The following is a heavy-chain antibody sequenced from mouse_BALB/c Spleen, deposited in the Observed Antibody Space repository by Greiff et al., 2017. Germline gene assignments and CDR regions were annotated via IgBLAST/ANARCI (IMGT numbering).Heavy chain of an antibody. CDR3: ARREGDAMDV. CDR2: ISSGSSTI. V-gene: IGHV5-17*02. Sequence: EVQLVESGGGLVQPGGSRKLSCAASGFTFSSFGMHWVRQAPEKGLEWVAYISSGSSTIYYADTVKGRFTIARDNPKNTLFLQMTSLRSEDTAMYYCARREGDAMDVWGQGTSVTVSA. J-gene: IGHJ4*01. CDR1: GFTFSSFG.